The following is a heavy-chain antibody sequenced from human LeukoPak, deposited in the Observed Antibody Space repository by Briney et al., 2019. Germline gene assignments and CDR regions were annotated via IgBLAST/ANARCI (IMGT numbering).Heavy chain of an antibody. CDR1: GGSFSGYY. D-gene: IGHD2-15*01. CDR2: INQSGST. CDR3: ARARPPSIYCSGGSCYLFDY. J-gene: IGHJ4*02. V-gene: IGHV4-34*01. Sequence: SETLSLTCAVYGGSFSGYYWSWIRQPPGKGLEWIGEINQSGSTNYNPSLKSRVTISVDTSKNQFSLKLSSVTAADTAVYYCARARPPSIYCSGGSCYLFDYWGQGTLVTVSS.